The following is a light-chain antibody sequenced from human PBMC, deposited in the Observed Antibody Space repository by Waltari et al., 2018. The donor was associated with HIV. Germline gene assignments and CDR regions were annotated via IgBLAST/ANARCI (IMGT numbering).Light chain of an antibody. J-gene: IGLJ1*01. CDR2: GNN. CDR3: AAWDDSLNGQGV. Sequence: QSVLTQPPSASGTPGQRVTISCSGSNSNIGSNTVHWYQQVPGMAPKLVIYGNNQRPPGFADRLSGSQSGTAASLAISGLQSEDEADYYCAAWDDSLNGQGVFGTGTRVTVL. CDR1: NSNIGSNT. V-gene: IGLV1-44*01.